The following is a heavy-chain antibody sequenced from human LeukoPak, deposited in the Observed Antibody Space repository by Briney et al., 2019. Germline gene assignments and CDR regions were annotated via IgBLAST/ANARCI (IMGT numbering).Heavy chain of an antibody. J-gene: IGHJ4*02. V-gene: IGHV3-21*01. CDR2: ITSSSTYI. D-gene: IGHD1-26*01. CDR1: GFTFSGYS. Sequence: PGGSLGLSCAASGFTFSGYSMNWVRQAPGKGLEWVSCITSSSTYISYADSVKGRFTISRDNAKNSLYLQMNSLRAEDTAVYYCARDGWVDYWGQGTLVTVSS. CDR3: ARDGWVDY.